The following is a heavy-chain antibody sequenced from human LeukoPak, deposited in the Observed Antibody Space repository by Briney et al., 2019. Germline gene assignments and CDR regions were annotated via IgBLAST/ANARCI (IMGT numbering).Heavy chain of an antibody. CDR2: IIPILGIA. CDR3: ARDRRYSGYDRGDDFDY. CDR1: GDTFSSYA. J-gene: IGHJ4*02. V-gene: IGHV1-69*04. D-gene: IGHD5-12*01. Sequence: GASVKVSCKASGDTFSSYAISWVRQAPGQGLEWMGRIIPILGIANYAQKFQGRVTITADKSTSTAYMELISLRSEDTAVYYCARDRRYSGYDRGDDFDYWGQGTLVTVSS.